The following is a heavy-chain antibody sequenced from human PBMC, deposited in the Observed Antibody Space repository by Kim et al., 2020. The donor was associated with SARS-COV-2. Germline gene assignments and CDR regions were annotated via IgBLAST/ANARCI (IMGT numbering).Heavy chain of an antibody. CDR3: ARRSSSNWSQDY. V-gene: IGHV3-53*01. CDR2: IYRGGQT. J-gene: IGHJ4*02. Sequence: GGSLRLSCAASGFTVSNNYINWVRQAPGKGLEWVAVIYRGGQTYYTDSVKGRFPVSRDSSKNALFLQMNSLRAEDTATYYCARRSSSNWSQDYWGQGTLV. CDR1: GFTVSNNY. D-gene: IGHD2-2*01.